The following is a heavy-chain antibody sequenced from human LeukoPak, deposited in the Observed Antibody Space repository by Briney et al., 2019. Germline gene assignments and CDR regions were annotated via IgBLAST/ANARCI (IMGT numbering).Heavy chain of an antibody. J-gene: IGHJ4*02. Sequence: PGGSLRLSCAASGFTFSSYAMSWVRQAPGKGLEWVSAISGSGGSTYYADSVKGRFTISRDDSKNTLYLQMSSLRAEDTAVYYCAKFKYYYGSGTQGAFDYWGQGTLVTVSS. CDR1: GFTFSSYA. V-gene: IGHV3-23*01. D-gene: IGHD3-10*01. CDR3: AKFKYYYGSGTQGAFDY. CDR2: ISGSGGST.